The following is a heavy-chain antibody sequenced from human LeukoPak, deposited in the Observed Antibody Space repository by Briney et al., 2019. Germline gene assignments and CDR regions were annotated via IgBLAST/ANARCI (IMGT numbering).Heavy chain of an antibody. J-gene: IGHJ5*02. D-gene: IGHD6-13*01. V-gene: IGHV1-2*02. Sequence: ASVKVSCKASGYTFTGYYMHWVRQAPGQGLEWVGWINPNSGGTNYAQKFQGRVTMTRDTSISTAYMELSRLRSDDTAVYYCARGLQQLVFNWFDPWGQGTLVTVSS. CDR1: GYTFTGYY. CDR2: INPNSGGT. CDR3: ARGLQQLVFNWFDP.